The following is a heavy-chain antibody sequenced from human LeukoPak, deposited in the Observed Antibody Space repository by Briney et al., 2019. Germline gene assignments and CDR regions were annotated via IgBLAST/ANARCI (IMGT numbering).Heavy chain of an antibody. CDR3: ARATGYSSSWYVQVNWFDP. V-gene: IGHV3-11*04. D-gene: IGHD6-13*01. CDR1: GFTVSSDS. Sequence: GGSLRLSCTVSGFTVSSDSMSWIRQAPGKGLEWVSYISSSGSTIYYADSVKGRFTISRDNAKNSLYLQMNSLRAEDTAVYYCARATGYSSSWYVQVNWFDPWGQGTLVTVSS. CDR2: ISSSGSTI. J-gene: IGHJ5*02.